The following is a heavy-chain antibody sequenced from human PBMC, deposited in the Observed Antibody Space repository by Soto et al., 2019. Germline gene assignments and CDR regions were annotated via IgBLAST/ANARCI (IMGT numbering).Heavy chain of an antibody. CDR1: GFTFSSYS. J-gene: IGHJ4*02. V-gene: IGHV3-21*01. D-gene: IGHD1-26*01. Sequence: PGGYLRLSCTASGFTFSSYSMNWVRQAPGKGMEWVSSISSSSSYIYYADSVKGRFTISRDNAKNSLYLQMNSLRAVDTAVYFCARDDSWDPTDYWGQGSLVTVSS. CDR2: ISSSSSYI. CDR3: ARDDSWDPTDY.